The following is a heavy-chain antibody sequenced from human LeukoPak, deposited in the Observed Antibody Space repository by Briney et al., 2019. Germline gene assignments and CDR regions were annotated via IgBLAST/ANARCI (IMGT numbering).Heavy chain of an antibody. CDR1: GDSISSYY. CDR2: IHDSGTN. J-gene: IGHJ3*02. Sequence: SETLSLTCTVSGDSISSYYWSGIRQPPEKGLEGIGYIHDSGTNSYSPSLKSRVTISVDTSKNQFSLKLSSVTAADTAVYYCARGVDYGGRKGAFDIWGQGTMVTVSS. D-gene: IGHD4-23*01. CDR3: ARGVDYGGRKGAFDI. V-gene: IGHV4-59*12.